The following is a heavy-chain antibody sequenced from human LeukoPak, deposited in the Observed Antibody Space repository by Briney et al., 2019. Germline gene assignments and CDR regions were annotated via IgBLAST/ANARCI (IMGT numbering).Heavy chain of an antibody. CDR1: GGSISGSSYY. D-gene: IGHD2-15*01. CDR3: ARALGYCSGGSCRKFDY. CDR2: IYYSGST. J-gene: IGHJ4*02. Sequence: SETLSLTCTVSGGSISGSSYYWGWIRQPPGKGLEWIGYIYYSGSTNYNPSLKSRVTISVDTSKNQFSLKLSSVTAADTAVYYCARALGYCSGGSCRKFDYWGQGTLVTVSS. V-gene: IGHV4-61*05.